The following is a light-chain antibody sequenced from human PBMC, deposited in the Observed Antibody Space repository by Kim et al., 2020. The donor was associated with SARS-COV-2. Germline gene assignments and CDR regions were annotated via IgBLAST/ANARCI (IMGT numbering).Light chain of an antibody. V-gene: IGLV2-11*01. CDR1: SGDVGGYNF. CDR3: GSYTGKYVV. CDR2: DVT. J-gene: IGLJ2*01. Sequence: PGKSVTISCTGTSGDVGGYNFVSWYQQRPGKVPKLMIYDVTERPSGVPDRFSGSKSGNTASLTISGLQAEDEADYYCGSYTGKYVVIGGGTQLTV.